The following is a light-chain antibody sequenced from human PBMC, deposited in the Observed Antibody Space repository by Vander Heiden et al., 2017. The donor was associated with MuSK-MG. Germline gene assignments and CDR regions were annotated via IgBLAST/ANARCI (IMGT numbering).Light chain of an antibody. CDR3: EQYDRLPWT. CDR2: GAS. J-gene: IGKJ1*01. V-gene: IGKV3-20*01. CDR1: QSISSSF. Sequence: EGALTQSPGTLSLSPGETATLSCRARQSISSSFLAWYQQKPGQAPRLVIHGASNRATGIPDRFSGSVSGTDFTLTISGLEPEDFAVYYCEQYDRLPWTFGRGTKVEIE.